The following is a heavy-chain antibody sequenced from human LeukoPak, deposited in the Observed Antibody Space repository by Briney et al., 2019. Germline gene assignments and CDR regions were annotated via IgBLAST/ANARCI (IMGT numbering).Heavy chain of an antibody. CDR2: ISGSGGST. V-gene: IGHV3-23*01. CDR1: GFTFSSYA. CDR3: AKDGAYYDFWSGSFPYPYYYYYYMDV. D-gene: IGHD3-3*01. Sequence: GGSLRLSCAASGFTFSSYAMSWVRQAPGKGLEWVSAISGSGGSTYYADSVKGRFTISRDNSKNTLYLQMNSLRAEDTAVYYCAKDGAYYDFWSGSFPYPYYYYYYMDVWGKGTTVTVSS. J-gene: IGHJ6*03.